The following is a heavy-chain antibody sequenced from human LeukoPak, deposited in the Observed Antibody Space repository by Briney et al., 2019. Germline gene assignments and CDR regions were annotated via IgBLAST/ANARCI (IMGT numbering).Heavy chain of an antibody. CDR3: ARAFGRGGIITIFGVVPDPNNWFDP. D-gene: IGHD3-3*01. CDR2: IYTAGST. Sequence: SETLSLTCTVSGGPINNYYWNWIRQPAGKGLEWIGRIYTAGSTYYNPSLKSRVTISVDTSKNQFSLKLSSVTAADTAVYYCARAFGRGGIITIFGVVPDPNNWFDPWGQGTLVTVSS. CDR1: GGPINNYY. J-gene: IGHJ5*02. V-gene: IGHV4-4*07.